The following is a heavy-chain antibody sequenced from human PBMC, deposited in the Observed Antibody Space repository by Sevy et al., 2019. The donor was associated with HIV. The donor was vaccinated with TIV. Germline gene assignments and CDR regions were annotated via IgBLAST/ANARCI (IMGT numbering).Heavy chain of an antibody. D-gene: IGHD6-19*01. Sequence: ASVKVSCKASGYTFTSYAMNWVRQAPGQGLEWMGWINTNTGNPTYAQGFTGRFVFSLDTSVSTAYLKISSLKAEDTAVYYCARDFGYSSGWYRGTFDYWGQGTLVTVSS. CDR2: INTNTGNP. CDR1: GYTFTSYA. CDR3: ARDFGYSSGWYRGTFDY. J-gene: IGHJ4*02. V-gene: IGHV7-4-1*02.